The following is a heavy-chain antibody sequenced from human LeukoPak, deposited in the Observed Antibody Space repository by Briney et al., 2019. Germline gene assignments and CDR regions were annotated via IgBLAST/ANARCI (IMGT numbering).Heavy chain of an antibody. Sequence: PGRSLRLSCAASGFTLSNYGMHWVRQAPGKGLVWVSRINSDGTSTNYADSVKGRFTISRDNAKNTLYLQMNSLRAEDTAVYYCTSLGGLDYWGQGTLVSVSS. J-gene: IGHJ4*02. CDR2: INSDGTST. V-gene: IGHV3-74*01. CDR1: GFTLSNYG. CDR3: TSLGGLDY. D-gene: IGHD3-10*01.